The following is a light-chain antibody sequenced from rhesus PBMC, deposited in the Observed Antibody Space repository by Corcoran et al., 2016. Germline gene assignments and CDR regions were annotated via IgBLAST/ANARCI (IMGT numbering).Light chain of an antibody. J-gene: IGKJ2*01. Sequence: DIHMTQSPSSLSASVGDIVTITCRASQGISNGLAWYQQRPGKAPRLLIFGASYLQTGVPSRVSGSGSGTDFTLPISGLQPEDFAVYYCQQYNSYPPSFGQGTKVDI. CDR2: GAS. CDR3: QQYNSYPPS. V-gene: IGKV1-33*01. CDR1: QGISNG.